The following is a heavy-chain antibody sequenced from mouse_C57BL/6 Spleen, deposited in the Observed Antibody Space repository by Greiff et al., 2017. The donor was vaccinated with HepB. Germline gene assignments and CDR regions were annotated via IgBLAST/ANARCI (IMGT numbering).Heavy chain of an antibody. CDR3: ARHREVTTRTWFAY. V-gene: IGHV5-6*02. CDR2: ISSGGSYT. J-gene: IGHJ3*01. D-gene: IGHD2-2*01. CDR1: GFTFSSYG. Sequence: EVMLVESGGDLVKPGGSLKLSCAASGFTFSSYGMSWVRQTPDKRLEWVATISSGGSYTYYPDSVKGRFTISRDNAKNTLYLQMSSLKSEDTAMYYCARHREVTTRTWFAYWGQGTLVTVSA.